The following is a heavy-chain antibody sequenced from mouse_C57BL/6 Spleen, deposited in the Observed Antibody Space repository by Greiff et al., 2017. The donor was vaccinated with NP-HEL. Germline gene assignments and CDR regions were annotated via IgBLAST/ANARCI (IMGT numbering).Heavy chain of an antibody. CDR2: INPNYGTT. J-gene: IGHJ1*03. Sequence: EVKLMESGPELVKPGASVKISCKASGYSFNDYNMNWVKQSNGKSLEWIGVINPNYGTTSYNQKFKGKATLTVDQSSSTAYMQLNSLTSEDSAVYYCARSGSYWYFDVWGTGTTVTVSS. CDR3: ARSGSYWYFDV. D-gene: IGHD1-1*01. V-gene: IGHV1-39*01. CDR1: GYSFNDYN.